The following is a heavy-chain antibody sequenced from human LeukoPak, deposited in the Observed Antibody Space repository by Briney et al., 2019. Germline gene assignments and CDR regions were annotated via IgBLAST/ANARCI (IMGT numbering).Heavy chain of an antibody. D-gene: IGHD5-18*01. CDR3: ARRGYSYSGYYYYMDV. Sequence: GESLKISCKGSGYSFTSYWIGWVRQMPGKGLEWMGIIYPGDSDTRYSPSFQGQVTISADKSISTAYLQWSSLKASDTAMYYCARRGYSYSGYYYYMDVWGKGTTVTVSS. V-gene: IGHV5-51*01. J-gene: IGHJ6*03. CDR1: GYSFTSYW. CDR2: IYPGDSDT.